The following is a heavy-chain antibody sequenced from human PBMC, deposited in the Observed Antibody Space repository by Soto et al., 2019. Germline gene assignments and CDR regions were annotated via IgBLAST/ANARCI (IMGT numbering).Heavy chain of an antibody. V-gene: IGHV4-31*03. CDR3: ASGDSGYYDSSGYYSY. D-gene: IGHD3-22*01. J-gene: IGHJ4*02. CDR1: GGSISSGGYY. CDR2: IYYSGST. Sequence: QVQLQESGPGLVKPSQTLSLTCTVSGGSISSGGYYWSWIRQHPGKGLEWIGYIYYSGSTYYNPSIRSRVTISVDTSKNQFSLKLSSVTAADTAVYYCASGDSGYYDSSGYYSYWGQGTLVTVSS.